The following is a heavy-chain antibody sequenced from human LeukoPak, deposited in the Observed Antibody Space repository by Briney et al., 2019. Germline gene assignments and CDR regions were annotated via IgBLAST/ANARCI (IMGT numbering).Heavy chain of an antibody. D-gene: IGHD6-13*01. CDR2: ISGSGGST. CDR1: GFTFSSYA. V-gene: IGHV3-23*01. J-gene: IGHJ4*02. Sequence: GGSLRLSCAASGFTFSSYAMSWVRQAPGKGLEWVSAISGSGGSTYYADSVKGRFTISRDNSKNTLYLQMNSLRAEDTAVYYCATYSSSWYCFDYWGQGTPVTVSS. CDR3: ATYSSSWYCFDY.